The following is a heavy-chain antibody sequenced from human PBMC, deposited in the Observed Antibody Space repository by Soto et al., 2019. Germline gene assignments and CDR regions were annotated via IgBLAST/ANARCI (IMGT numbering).Heavy chain of an antibody. J-gene: IGHJ4*02. CDR3: ARDPADCSGTRCYTANCFDY. V-gene: IGHV1-69*08. D-gene: IGHD2-2*02. Sequence: QVQLVQSGAEVKKPGSSVKVSCKASGGTFSSYTISWVRQAPGQGLEWMGRIIPILGIANYAQKFQGRVTITADKSTSTAYMELSSLRSEDTAVYYCARDPADCSGTRCYTANCFDYWGQGTLVTVSS. CDR1: GGTFSSYT. CDR2: IIPILGIA.